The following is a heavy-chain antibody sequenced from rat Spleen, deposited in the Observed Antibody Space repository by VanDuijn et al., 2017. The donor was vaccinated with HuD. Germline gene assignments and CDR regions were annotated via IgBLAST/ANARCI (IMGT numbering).Heavy chain of an antibody. CDR3: TRDEDYGYNWDYFDY. V-gene: IGHV2S30*01. J-gene: IGHJ2*01. CDR1: GFSLNDFN. Sequence: QVQLKESGPGLVQPSQTLSLTCTVSGFSLNDFNVPWVRQPAGNGLEWMGRMRYDGDTYYNSALKSRLSISRDTSKSQVFLKLNILQTEDTAIYYCTRDEDYGYNWDYFDYWGQGVMVTVSS. CDR2: MRYDGDT. D-gene: IGHD1-9*01.